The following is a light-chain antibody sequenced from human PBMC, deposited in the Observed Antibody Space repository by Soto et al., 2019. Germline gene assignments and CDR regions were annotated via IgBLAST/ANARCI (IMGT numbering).Light chain of an antibody. V-gene: IGKV3-15*01. Sequence: EIVMTQSPATLSVSPGEKATLSCRASQSVSTNLAWYQQKPGKTPTLLIYGASTTTTDIPATTSGSGYGTMFTLTISRVQCEDFAVYYCQQYKNWLRTFGKGTKVDI. CDR1: QSVSTN. CDR2: GAS. CDR3: QQYKNWLRT. J-gene: IGKJ1*01.